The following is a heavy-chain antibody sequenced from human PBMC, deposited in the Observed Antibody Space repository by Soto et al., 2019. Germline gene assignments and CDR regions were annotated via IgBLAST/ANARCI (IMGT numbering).Heavy chain of an antibody. V-gene: IGHV3-23*01. CDR2: ISGTGGAT. Sequence: GGSLRLSCAASGFTFSSCAMTWVRRAPGKGLEWVSTISGTGGATYYADSVKGRFSISRDSSKNTLYLQMNSLRAEDTAVYYCAKLVVIRSPADSWGQGTLVTVSS. CDR1: GFTFSSCA. CDR3: AKLVVIRSPADS. D-gene: IGHD3-22*01. J-gene: IGHJ4*02.